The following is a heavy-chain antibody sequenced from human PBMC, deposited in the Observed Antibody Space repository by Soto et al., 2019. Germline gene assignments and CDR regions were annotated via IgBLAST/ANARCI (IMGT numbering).Heavy chain of an antibody. CDR2: INTGNGNT. D-gene: IGHD3-3*01. CDR3: ARDTYDFWSGYFFNY. Sequence: ASVKVSCKASGYTFTRYTIHWVRQAPGQRLEWMGWINTGNGNTKYSQKFQGRVTISRDTSASTAYMELSSLRSEDTAVYYCARDTYDFWSGYFFNYWGQGTLVTVSS. CDR1: GYTFTRYT. V-gene: IGHV1-3*04. J-gene: IGHJ4*02.